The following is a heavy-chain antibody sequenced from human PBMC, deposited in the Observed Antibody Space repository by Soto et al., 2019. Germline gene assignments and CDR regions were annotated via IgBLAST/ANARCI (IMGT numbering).Heavy chain of an antibody. CDR2: MNPNSGNT. J-gene: IGHJ4*02. CDR1: GYTFTSYD. V-gene: IGHV1-8*01. D-gene: IGHD2-15*01. CDR3: ARVLPTEGSTSDDY. Sequence: ASVKVSCKASGYTFTSYDINWVRQATGQGLEWMGWMNPNSGNTGYAQKFQGRVTMTRNTSISTAYMELSSLRSEDTAVYYCARVLPTEGSTSDDYWGQGTLVTVSS.